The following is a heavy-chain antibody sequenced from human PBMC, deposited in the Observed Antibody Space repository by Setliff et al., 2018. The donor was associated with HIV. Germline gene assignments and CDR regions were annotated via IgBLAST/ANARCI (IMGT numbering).Heavy chain of an antibody. D-gene: IGHD2-2*01. V-gene: IGHV4-4*02. CDR1: GGSISSDNW. Sequence: SSETLSLTCAVSGGSISSDNWWTWVRQDPGKGLEWSGDIYHSEYTNYNPSLKSRFSMSVYKSKNQFSLKLTSVTAADTAVYYCARGHCSGTNCYGVDYYGMDVWGQGTTVTVSS. CDR3: ARGHCSGTNCYGVDYYGMDV. J-gene: IGHJ6*02. CDR2: IYHSEYT.